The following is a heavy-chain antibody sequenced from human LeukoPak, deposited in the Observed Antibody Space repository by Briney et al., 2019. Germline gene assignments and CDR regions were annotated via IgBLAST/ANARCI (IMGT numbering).Heavy chain of an antibody. V-gene: IGHV3-7*03. J-gene: IGHJ6*02. D-gene: IGHD6-19*01. CDR1: GFTFSSYW. CDR2: IKQDGSEK. Sequence: GRSLRLSCAACGFTFSSYWMSWVRQAPRKGLEWVANIKQDGSEKYYVDSVKGRFTISRDNAKNSLYLQMNSLRAEDTAVYYCARDLDSSGWYGYYYYYYGMDVWGQGTTVTVSS. CDR3: ARDLDSSGWYGYYYYYYGMDV.